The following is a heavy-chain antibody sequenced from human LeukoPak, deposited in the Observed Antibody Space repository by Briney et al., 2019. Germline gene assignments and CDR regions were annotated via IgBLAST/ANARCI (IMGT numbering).Heavy chain of an antibody. Sequence: EPSVKVSRKVSGYTFTGYYMHWVRGAPGQGLEWMGWINPNSGDTNYAQKFRGRVTMTKDTSISRAYMELTGLRSDATAMYYCAREEYTYGFYYWGQGTLVTVSS. D-gene: IGHD5-18*01. CDR3: AREEYTYGFYY. CDR2: INPNSGDT. CDR1: GYTFTGYY. J-gene: IGHJ4*02. V-gene: IGHV1-2*02.